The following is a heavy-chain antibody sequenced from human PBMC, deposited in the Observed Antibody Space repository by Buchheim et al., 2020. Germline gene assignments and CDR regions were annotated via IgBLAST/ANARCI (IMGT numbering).Heavy chain of an antibody. J-gene: IGHJ4*02. D-gene: IGHD6-19*01. CDR1: GGSIRSNY. CDR3: ARIVSAPLTVSGGFDH. CDR2: IYYSGST. Sequence: QVQLQESGPGLVKPSETLSLTCSVSGGSIRSNYWSWIRQPPGKGLEWIGYIYYSGSTNYNLSLKSRVTISVDTSKNQFSLQLMSVTAADTAVYYCARIVSAPLTVSGGFDHWGQG. V-gene: IGHV4-59*08.